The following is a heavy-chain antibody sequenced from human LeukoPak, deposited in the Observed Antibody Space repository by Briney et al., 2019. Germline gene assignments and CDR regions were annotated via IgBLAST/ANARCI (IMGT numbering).Heavy chain of an antibody. Sequence: ASVKVSCKVSGYTLTELSMHWVRQAPGKGLEWMGGFDPEDGETIYAQKFQGRVTMTEDTSTDTAYMELSSLRSEDTAVSYCATAFNPYYYYYYMDVWGKGTTVTVSS. J-gene: IGHJ6*03. CDR2: FDPEDGET. CDR1: GYTLTELS. V-gene: IGHV1-24*01. CDR3: ATAFNPYYYYYYMDV.